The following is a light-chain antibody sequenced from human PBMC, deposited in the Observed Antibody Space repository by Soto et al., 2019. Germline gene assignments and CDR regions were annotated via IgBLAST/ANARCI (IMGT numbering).Light chain of an antibody. J-gene: IGLJ1*01. CDR2: EVS. CDR3: SSYTSVRTLV. CDR1: SSDVGGYKY. Sequence: QSVLTQPASVSGSPGQSITISCTGTSSDVGGYKYVSWYQQHPGKAPKLMIYEVSHRPSGVSVRFSGSKSGNTASLTISGLQDEDEATYYCSSYTSVRTLVFGTGTKLTVL. V-gene: IGLV2-14*01.